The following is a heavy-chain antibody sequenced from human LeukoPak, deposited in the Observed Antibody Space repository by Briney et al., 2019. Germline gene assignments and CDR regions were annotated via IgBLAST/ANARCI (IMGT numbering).Heavy chain of an antibody. CDR2: INPSGGST. D-gene: IGHD3-22*01. J-gene: IGHJ3*02. V-gene: IGHV1-46*01. CDR1: GYTFTSYY. Sequence: ASVKVSCEASGYTFTSYYMHWVRQAPGQGLEWMGVINPSGGSTSYAQKFQGRVTITADESTSTAYMELSSLRSEDTAVYYCARDRRYYGPFSDAFDIWGQGTMVTVSS. CDR3: ARDRRYYGPFSDAFDI.